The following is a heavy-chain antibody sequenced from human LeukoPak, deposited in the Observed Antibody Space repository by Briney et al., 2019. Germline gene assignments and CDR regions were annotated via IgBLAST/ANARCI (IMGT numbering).Heavy chain of an antibody. J-gene: IGHJ3*02. CDR3: ASKSGWFGELLSAFDI. CDR2: ISSSGSTI. Sequence: GGSLRLSCAASGFTFSSYEMNWVRQAPGKGLEWVSYISSSGSTIYYADSVKGRFTISRDNAKNSLYLQMNSLRAGDTAVYYCASKSGWFGELLSAFDIWGQGTMVTVSS. D-gene: IGHD3-10*01. CDR1: GFTFSSYE. V-gene: IGHV3-48*03.